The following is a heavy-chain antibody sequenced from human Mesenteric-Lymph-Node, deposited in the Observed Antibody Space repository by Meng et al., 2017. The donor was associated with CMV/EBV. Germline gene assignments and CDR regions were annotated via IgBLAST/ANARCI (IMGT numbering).Heavy chain of an antibody. CDR1: GYTFTGYY. CDR3: AKGYCSSISCSGGY. Sequence: ASVKVSCKASGYTFTGYYMHWVRQAPGQGLEWMGWINPKSGDTKYAQKLQGRVTMTRDTSISTAYMEVGSLRAEGTAVYYCAKGYCSSISCSGGYWGQGTLVTVSS. V-gene: IGHV1-2*02. J-gene: IGHJ4*02. CDR2: INPKSGDT. D-gene: IGHD2-2*01.